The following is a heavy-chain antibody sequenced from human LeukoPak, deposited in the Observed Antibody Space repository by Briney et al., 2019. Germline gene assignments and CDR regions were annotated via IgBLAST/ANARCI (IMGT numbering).Heavy chain of an antibody. D-gene: IGHD3-22*01. CDR3: ARGDSSGYYYDWFDP. CDR1: GGTFSSYA. Sequence: GASVKVSCKASGGTFSSYAISWVRQAPGQGLEWMGGIIPIFGTANYAQKFQGRVTITADESTSTAYMELSSLRSEDTAVYYCARGDSSGYYYDWFDPWGQGTLVTVS. J-gene: IGHJ5*02. V-gene: IGHV1-69*13. CDR2: IIPIFGTA.